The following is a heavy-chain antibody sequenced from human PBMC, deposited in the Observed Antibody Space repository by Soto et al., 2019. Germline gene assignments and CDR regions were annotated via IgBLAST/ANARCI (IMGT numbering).Heavy chain of an antibody. V-gene: IGHV4-39*01. Sequence: SETLSLTCTVSGGSISSSSYYWGWIRQPPGKGLEWIGSIYYSGSTYYNPSLKSRVTISVDTSKNQFSLKLSSVTAADTAVYYCARGPVTGVAPDYYYYYGMDVWGQGTTVTVSS. CDR1: GGSISSSSYY. D-gene: IGHD4-4*01. J-gene: IGHJ6*02. CDR2: IYYSGST. CDR3: ARGPVTGVAPDYYYYYGMDV.